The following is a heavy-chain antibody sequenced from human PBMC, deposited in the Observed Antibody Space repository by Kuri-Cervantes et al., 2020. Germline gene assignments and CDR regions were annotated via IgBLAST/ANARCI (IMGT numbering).Heavy chain of an antibody. CDR1: GGSFSGYY. CDR3: ARETTGLADY. D-gene: IGHD1-14*01. Sequence: ESLKISCAVYGGSFSGYYWSWIRQPPGKGLEWIGEINHSGSTNYNPSLKSRVTISVDTSKNQFSLKLSSVTAADTAVYYCARETTGLADYWGQGTLVTVSS. V-gene: IGHV4-34*01. CDR2: INHSGST. J-gene: IGHJ4*02.